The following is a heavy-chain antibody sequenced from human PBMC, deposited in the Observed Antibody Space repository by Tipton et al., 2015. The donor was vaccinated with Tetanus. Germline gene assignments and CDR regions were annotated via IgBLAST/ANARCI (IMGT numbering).Heavy chain of an antibody. CDR2: ISGSGTSS. V-gene: IGHV3-23*01. Sequence: SLRLSCAAAGFTLSDYAMSWVRQAPGKGLECVSSISGSGTSSYHADSVKGRFTVSRDNSKNTLYLQMNSLRADDTAVYFCAKGETNSGYYYYGMDVWGQGTAVTVSS. J-gene: IGHJ6*02. D-gene: IGHD2-15*01. CDR1: GFTLSDYA. CDR3: AKGETNSGYYYYGMDV.